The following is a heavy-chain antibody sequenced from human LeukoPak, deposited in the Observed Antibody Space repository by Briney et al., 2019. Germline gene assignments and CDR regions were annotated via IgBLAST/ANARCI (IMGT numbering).Heavy chain of an antibody. J-gene: IGHJ3*02. CDR1: GFTFSSYE. CDR3: ARELLMATKRDQNAFDI. D-gene: IGHD5-24*01. CDR2: ISSSGSTI. Sequence: GGSLRLSCAASGFTFSSYEMNWVRQAPGKGLEWVSYISSSGSTIYYADSVKGRFTISRDNAKNSLYLQMNSLRAGDTALYYCARELLMATKRDQNAFDIWGQGTMVTVSS. V-gene: IGHV3-48*03.